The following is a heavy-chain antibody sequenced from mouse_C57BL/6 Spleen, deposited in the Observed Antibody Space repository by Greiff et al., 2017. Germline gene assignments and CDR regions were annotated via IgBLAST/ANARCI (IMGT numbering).Heavy chain of an antibody. CDR1: GYTFTSYW. Sequence: QVKLQQPGTELVKPGASVTLSCKASGYTFTSYWMHWVKQRPGKGLEWIGNINPRSGGNNYNEKFKRKATLTVDKSSSTDYMQLSSLTSEDSAVSYCAIRTVVAYYFDYWCQGTTLTVSS. CDR3: AIRTVVAYYFDY. V-gene: IGHV1-53*01. CDR2: INPRSGGN. J-gene: IGHJ2*01. D-gene: IGHD1-1*01.